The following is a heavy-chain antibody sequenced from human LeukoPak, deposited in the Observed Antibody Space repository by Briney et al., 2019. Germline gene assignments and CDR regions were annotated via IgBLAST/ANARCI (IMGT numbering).Heavy chain of an antibody. D-gene: IGHD3-22*01. J-gene: IGHJ4*02. CDR3: ARTGYYYDSSGYYYGGSIDY. V-gene: IGHV4-34*01. Sequence: PSETLSLTCAVYGGSFSGYYWSWIRQPPGKGLEWIGEINHSGSTNYNPSLKSRVTISVDTSKNQFSLKLSSVTAADTAVYYCARTGYYYDSSGYYYGGSIDYWGQGTLVTVSS. CDR1: GGSFSGYY. CDR2: INHSGST.